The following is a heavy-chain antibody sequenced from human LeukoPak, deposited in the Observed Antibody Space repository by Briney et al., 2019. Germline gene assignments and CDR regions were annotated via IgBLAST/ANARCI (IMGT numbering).Heavy chain of an antibody. J-gene: IGHJ4*02. V-gene: IGHV4-38-2*02. CDR3: ARTNYDYYFDY. D-gene: IGHD3-16*01. Sequence: SETLSLTXTVSGYSISHDYYWGWIRQYPGKGLEWIGCIYHSGSTYYSASLKSRVTISVDTSKNQFSLKLSSVTAADTAVYYCARTNYDYYFDYWGQGTLVTVSS. CDR2: IYHSGST. CDR1: GYSISHDYY.